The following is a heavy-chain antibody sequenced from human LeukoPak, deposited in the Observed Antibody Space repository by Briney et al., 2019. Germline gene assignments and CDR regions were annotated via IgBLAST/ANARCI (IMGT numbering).Heavy chain of an antibody. Sequence: GGSLRLSCAASGFIFSSYQMNWVRQAPGKGLEWIAYISSGGGTIYYADSVKGRFTISRDNSKNTLYLQMNSLRAEDTAVYYCAKGEYGGNDYWGQGTLVTVSS. D-gene: IGHD4-23*01. J-gene: IGHJ4*02. V-gene: IGHV3-48*03. CDR2: ISSGGGTI. CDR3: AKGEYGGNDY. CDR1: GFIFSSYQ.